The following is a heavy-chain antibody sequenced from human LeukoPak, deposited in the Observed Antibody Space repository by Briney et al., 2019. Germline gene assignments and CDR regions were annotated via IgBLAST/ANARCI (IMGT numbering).Heavy chain of an antibody. V-gene: IGHV5-51*01. D-gene: IGHD3-22*01. CDR3: ARGSLDHYYDSSGYYCDY. Sequence: HGESLKISCKGSGYSFTSYWIGWVRQMPGKGLEWMGIIYPGDSETRYSPSFQGQVTISADKSISTAYLQWSSLKASDTAMYYCARGSLDHYYDSSGYYCDYWGQGTLVTVSS. CDR1: GYSFTSYW. J-gene: IGHJ4*02. CDR2: IYPGDSET.